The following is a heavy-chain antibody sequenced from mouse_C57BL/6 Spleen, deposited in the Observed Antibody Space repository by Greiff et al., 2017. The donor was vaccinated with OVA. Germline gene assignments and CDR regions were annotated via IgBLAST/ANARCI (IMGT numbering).Heavy chain of an antibody. CDR3: ARPSSYYDGSSYAMDY. CDR1: GYSFTGYY. Sequence: EVQLKQSGPELVKPGASVKISCKASGYSFTGYYMNWVKQRPEKSLEWIGEINPSNGGTNYNQKFKAKATLTVDKSSSTAYMQLHSLTSEDSAVYYCARPSSYYDGSSYAMDYWGQGTSVTVSS. J-gene: IGHJ4*01. CDR2: INPSNGGT. D-gene: IGHD1-1*01. V-gene: IGHV1-42*01.